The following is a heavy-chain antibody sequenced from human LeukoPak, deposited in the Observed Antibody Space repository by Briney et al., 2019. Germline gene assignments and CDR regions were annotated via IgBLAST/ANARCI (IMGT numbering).Heavy chain of an antibody. V-gene: IGHV1-46*01. D-gene: IGHD5-12*01. CDR3: AREDSHYLRSTWGDNWFDP. CDR1: GYTFTSYY. J-gene: IGHJ5*02. Sequence: ASVKVSCKASGYTFTSYYMHWVRQAPGQGLEWMGLINPSGGSTSYAQKFQGRVTMTRDMSTSTVYMELSSLRSEDTAVYYCAREDSHYLRSTWGDNWFDPWGQGTLVTVSS. CDR2: INPSGGST.